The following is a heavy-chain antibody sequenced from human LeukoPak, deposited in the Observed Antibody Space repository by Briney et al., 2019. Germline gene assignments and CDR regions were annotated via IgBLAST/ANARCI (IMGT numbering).Heavy chain of an antibody. J-gene: IGHJ4*02. D-gene: IGHD4-23*01. CDR3: TTDDYGGITGYF. Sequence: GGSLRLSCAASGFTFSNAWMSWVRQAPGKGLEWVGRIKSKTDGGTTDYAAPVKGRFTISRDDSKNTLYLQMNSLKTEDTAVYYCTTDDYGGITGYFWGQGTLVTVSS. CDR2: IKSKTDGGTT. V-gene: IGHV3-15*01. CDR1: GFTFSNAW.